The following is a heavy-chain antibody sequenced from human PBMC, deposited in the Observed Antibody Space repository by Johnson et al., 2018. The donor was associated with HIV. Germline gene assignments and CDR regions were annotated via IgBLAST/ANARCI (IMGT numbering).Heavy chain of an antibody. D-gene: IGHD3-3*01. CDR3: ARDVYNFWSGYTNLGRDAFDI. V-gene: IGHV3-9*01. J-gene: IGHJ3*02. CDR2: I. CDR1: AFPFDDHA. Sequence: VQLVESGGGLVQPGGSLRLSCAASAFPFDDHALHWVRQTPGKGLQWFSIILKGRFTISRDNAKNDLDRQMHSLRPEDTALFYCARDVYNFWSGYTNLGRDAFDIWGQGTMVTVSS.